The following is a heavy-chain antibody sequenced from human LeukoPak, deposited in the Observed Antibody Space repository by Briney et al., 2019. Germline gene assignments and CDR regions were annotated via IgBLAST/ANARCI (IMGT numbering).Heavy chain of an antibody. CDR3: ARAPSEIGGYYPEYFRH. J-gene: IGHJ1*01. CDR1: GFTFSSYT. Sequence: GGSLRLSCAASGFTFSSYTMNWVRQAPGKGLEWVSSISGSSGYMFYADSVKGRFTISRDNANNTLSLQMNSLRPEDTGVYYCARAPSEIGGYYPEYFRHWGQGTLVTVSS. V-gene: IGHV3-21*01. D-gene: IGHD3-22*01. CDR2: ISGSSGYM.